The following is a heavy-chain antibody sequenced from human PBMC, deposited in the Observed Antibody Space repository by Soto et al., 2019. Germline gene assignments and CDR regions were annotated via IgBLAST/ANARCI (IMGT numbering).Heavy chain of an antibody. D-gene: IGHD5-18*01. Sequence: QVQLVESGGGVVQPGRSLRLSCAASGFSFENYGMHWVRQASGKGLEWVAAIWFNGSERKYGDSVKGRFTISRDNSKNTVFLQMSSLSAEDTAVYYCVRGNGYTYGPFDNWGQGTLVTVSS. CDR2: IWFNGSER. CDR3: VRGNGYTYGPFDN. V-gene: IGHV3-33*01. CDR1: GFSFENYG. J-gene: IGHJ4*02.